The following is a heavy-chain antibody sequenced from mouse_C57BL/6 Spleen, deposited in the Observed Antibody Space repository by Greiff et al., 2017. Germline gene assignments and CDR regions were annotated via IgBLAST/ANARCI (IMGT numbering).Heavy chain of an antibody. CDR3: ARDRQLGREHFDV. D-gene: IGHD4-1*02. CDR1: GFTFSSYA. CDR2: LSDGGSYT. V-gene: IGHV5-4*01. Sequence: EVQLVESGGGLVKPGGSLKLSCAASGFTFSSYAMSWVRQTPEKRLEWVATLSDGGSYTYYPDNVKGRFTISRDNAKNNLYLQMSHLKSEDTAMYYCARDRQLGREHFDVWGTGTTVTVSS. J-gene: IGHJ1*03.